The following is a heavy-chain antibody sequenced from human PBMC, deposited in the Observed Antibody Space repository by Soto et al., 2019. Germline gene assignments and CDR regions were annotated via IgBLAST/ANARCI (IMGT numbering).Heavy chain of an antibody. J-gene: IGHJ4*02. CDR3: AHVYCSGGSCFPNLCYL. CDR1: GYTLLSYG. CDR2: INTYNNKT. Sequence: QVQLVQSGAEVKKPGASVKVYCKASGYTLLSYGISWVRQAPGQGLEWMGWINTYNNKTNYAQKLQGRVTMTTDTTTGTAYVELRSLRCVDTAVYYCAHVYCSGGSCFPNLCYLWGQGTLVTVSS. D-gene: IGHD2-15*01. V-gene: IGHV1-18*04.